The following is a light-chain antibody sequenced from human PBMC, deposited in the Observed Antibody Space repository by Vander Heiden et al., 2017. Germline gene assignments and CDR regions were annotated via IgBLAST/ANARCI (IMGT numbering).Light chain of an antibody. V-gene: IGLV2-14*01. CDR1: NRVDGGYNY. CDR2: EVT. J-gene: IGLJ1*01. Sequence: QSALTHPASVSGSPGQSLTIFCTGTNRVDGGYNYVSCHQQPPGKAPKLLCFEVTSRPSGVSHRFSGSKSGNTASLTISGLQAEDEADYYCSSHSSNTIPFVFGTGTTVTVL. CDR3: SSHSSNTIPFV.